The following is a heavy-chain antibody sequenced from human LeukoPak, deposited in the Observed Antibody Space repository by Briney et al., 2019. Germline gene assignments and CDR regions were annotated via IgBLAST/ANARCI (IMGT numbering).Heavy chain of an antibody. Sequence: QSGGSLRFSCAASGLTVPSSYMSWFRKAPGKGLKWVSVIYSGGTTYYADSVKGRFTISRDNSKNTLYLQMNSLRAEDTAVYYCALDFWSAYYLDCWGQGTLVTVSS. D-gene: IGHD3-3*01. J-gene: IGHJ4*02. CDR3: ALDFWSAYYLDC. V-gene: IGHV3-53*01. CDR1: GLTVPSSY. CDR2: IYSGGTT.